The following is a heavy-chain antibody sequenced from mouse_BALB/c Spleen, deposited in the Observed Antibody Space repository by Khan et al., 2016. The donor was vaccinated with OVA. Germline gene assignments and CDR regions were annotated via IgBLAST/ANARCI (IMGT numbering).Heavy chain of an antibody. D-gene: IGHD1-3*01. CDR2: INTETGEP. Sequence: QVQLQQSGPELKKPGETVKISCKASGYTFTDYSMHWVKQAPGKGLKWMGWINTETGEPTYADDFKGRFAFSLETSASTAYLQINNLKNEDTATYFCASELKYGNFDYWGQGTTLTVSS. J-gene: IGHJ2*01. CDR3: ASELKYGNFDY. V-gene: IGHV9-2-1*01. CDR1: GYTFTDYS.